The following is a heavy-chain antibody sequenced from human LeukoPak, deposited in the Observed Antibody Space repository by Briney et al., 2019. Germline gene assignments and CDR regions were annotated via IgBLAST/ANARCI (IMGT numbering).Heavy chain of an antibody. V-gene: IGHV4-61*02. CDR2: IYTSGST. CDR3: ARLRYYYDSSGSHVWFDP. Sequence: PSETLSLTCTVSGGSISGGSYYWSWIRQPAGKGLEWIGRIYTSGSTNYNPSLKSRVTISVDTSKNQFSLKLSSVTAADTAVYYCARLRYYYDSSGSHVWFDPWGQGTLVTVSS. J-gene: IGHJ5*02. CDR1: GGSISGGSYY. D-gene: IGHD3-22*01.